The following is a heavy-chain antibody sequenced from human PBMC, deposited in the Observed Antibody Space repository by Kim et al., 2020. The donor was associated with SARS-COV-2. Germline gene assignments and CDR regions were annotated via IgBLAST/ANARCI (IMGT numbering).Heavy chain of an antibody. Sequence: GGSLRLSCSASGFSFNTFAMHWVRQAPGKRLEFVSAITSHGRSTYYADSVKDRFTVSRDNAKNTLSLQMSSLRVEDTAIYYCVKSLLRSIGKDYF. V-gene: IGHV3-64D*06. J-gene: IGHJ1*01. D-gene: IGHD3-3*02. CDR2: ITSHGRST. CDR1: GFSFNTFA. CDR3: VKSLLRSIGKDYF.